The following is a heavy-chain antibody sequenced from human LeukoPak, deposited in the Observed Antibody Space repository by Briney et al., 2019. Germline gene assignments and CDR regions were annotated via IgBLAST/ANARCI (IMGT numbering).Heavy chain of an antibody. V-gene: IGHV4-4*09. D-gene: IGHD6-13*01. J-gene: IGHJ5*02. CDR3: ARQTGIAAAGLFDP. CDR2: IYTSGST. CDR1: GVSISSYY. Sequence: PSETLSLSCTVSGVSISSYYWSWIRQPPGKGLEWIGYIYTSGSTDYNPSLKSRVTISVDTSKNQSSLKLSSVTAADTAVYYCARQTGIAAAGLFDPWGQGTLVTVSS.